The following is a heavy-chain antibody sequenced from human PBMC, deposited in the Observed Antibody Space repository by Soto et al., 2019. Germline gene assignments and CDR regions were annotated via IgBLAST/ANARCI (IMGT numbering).Heavy chain of an antibody. CDR1: GFTFSSYA. Sequence: PGGSLRLSCAASGFTFSSYAMHWVRQAPGKGLEWVALISYDGSDKDYADSVKGRFTISRDNSRNTLFLQMNSLRAEDTAVYYCAKAPNYYGSGSYPFDYWGQGTLVTVSS. CDR3: AKAPNYYGSGSYPFDY. D-gene: IGHD3-10*01. V-gene: IGHV3-30-3*01. J-gene: IGHJ4*02. CDR2: ISYDGSDK.